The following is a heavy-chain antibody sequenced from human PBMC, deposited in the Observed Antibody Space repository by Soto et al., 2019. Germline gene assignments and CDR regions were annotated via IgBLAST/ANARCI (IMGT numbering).Heavy chain of an antibody. CDR2: ISSSGSTI. CDR1: GFTFSDYY. CDR3: AISLPVSSYCYGMDV. Sequence: QVQLVESGGGLVKPGGSLRLSCAASGFTFSDYYMSWIRQAPGKGLEWVSYISSSGSTIYYADSVKGRFTISRDNAKNSPSLQMNSLSSEDTAVYYCAISLPVSSYCYGMDVWGQGTTVTVSS. D-gene: IGHD2-8*01. V-gene: IGHV3-11*01. J-gene: IGHJ6*02.